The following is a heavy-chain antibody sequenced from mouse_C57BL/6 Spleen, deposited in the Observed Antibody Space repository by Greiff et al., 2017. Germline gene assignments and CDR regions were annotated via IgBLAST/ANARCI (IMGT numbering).Heavy chain of an antibody. V-gene: IGHV1-61*01. CDR2: IYPSDSET. CDR3: ARRHYGSSLFAY. D-gene: IGHD1-1*01. J-gene: IGHJ3*01. CDR1: GYTFTSYW. Sequence: VQLQQPGAELVRPGSSVKLSCKASGYTFTSYWMDWVKQRPGQGLEWIGNIYPSDSETHYNQKFKDKATLTVDKSSSTAYMHLSSLTSEDSAVYYCARRHYGSSLFAYWGQGTLVTVSA.